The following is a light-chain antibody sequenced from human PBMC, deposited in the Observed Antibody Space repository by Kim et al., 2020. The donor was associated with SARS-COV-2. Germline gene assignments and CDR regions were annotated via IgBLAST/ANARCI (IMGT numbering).Light chain of an antibody. CDR3: QVWTSTTAV. CDR2: RDD. CDR1: NIGAYN. J-gene: IGLJ1*01. Sequence: SVALGQTASITCGGSNIGAYNVHWYRQKPGKAPVMVIYRDDNRPSGIPERFSGSNSGHTATLTIRRAQSGDEADYYCQVWTSTTAVFGTGTKVTVL. V-gene: IGLV3-9*01.